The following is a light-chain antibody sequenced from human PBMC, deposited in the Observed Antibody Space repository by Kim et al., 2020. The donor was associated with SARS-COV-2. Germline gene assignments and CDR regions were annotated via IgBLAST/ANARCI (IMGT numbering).Light chain of an antibody. CDR1: SSNIGSNT. CDR2: SNN. CDR3: AAWDDSLNGRV. J-gene: IGLJ1*01. V-gene: IGLV1-44*01. Sequence: ELTQPPSASGTPGQRVTISCSGSSSNIGSNTVNWYQQLPGTAPKLLIYSNNQRPSGVPDRFSGSKSGTSASLAISGLQSEDEADYYCAAWDDSLNGRVFGTGTKVTVL.